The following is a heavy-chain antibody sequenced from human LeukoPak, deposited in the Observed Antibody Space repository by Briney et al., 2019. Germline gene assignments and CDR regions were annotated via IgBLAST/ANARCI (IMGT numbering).Heavy chain of an antibody. CDR1: GGSISSYY. D-gene: IGHD3-10*01. J-gene: IGHJ5*02. V-gene: IGHV4-39*07. Sequence: SETLSLTCTVSGGSISSYYWGWIRQPPGKGLEWIGSIYYSGSTYYNPSLKSRVTISVDTSKNQFSLKLSSVTAADTAVYYCARLLWFGAKPTRFDPWGQGTLVTVSS. CDR3: ARLLWFGAKPTRFDP. CDR2: IYYSGST.